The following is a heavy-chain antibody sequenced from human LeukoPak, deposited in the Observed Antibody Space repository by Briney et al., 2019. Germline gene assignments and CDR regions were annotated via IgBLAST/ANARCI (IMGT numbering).Heavy chain of an antibody. CDR3: ARDVNYAVDY. J-gene: IGHJ4*02. V-gene: IGHV1-18*01. CDR1: GYSFTRSG. CDR2: ISANSGNT. D-gene: IGHD2-2*01. Sequence: ASVKVSCKPSGYSFTRSGISRVRQAPGQGHEWMAWISANSGNTNYAQNFQDRVTLTTDTSTSTDYMELRSLRSDDTAVYYCARDVNYAVDYWGQGTLVTVSS.